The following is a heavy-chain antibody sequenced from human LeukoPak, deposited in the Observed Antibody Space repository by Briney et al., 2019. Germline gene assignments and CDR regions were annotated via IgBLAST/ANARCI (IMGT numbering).Heavy chain of an antibody. J-gene: IGHJ3*02. CDR3: ARGKGGDYVIYAFDI. V-gene: IGHV1-69*04. CDR1: GYTFTRYE. Sequence: SVKVSCKASGYTFTRYEMHWVRQAPGQGLEWMGRIIPILGIANYAQKFQGRVTITADKSTSTAYMELSSLRSEDTAVYYCARGKGGDYVIYAFDIWGQGTMVTVSS. CDR2: IIPILGIA. D-gene: IGHD4-17*01.